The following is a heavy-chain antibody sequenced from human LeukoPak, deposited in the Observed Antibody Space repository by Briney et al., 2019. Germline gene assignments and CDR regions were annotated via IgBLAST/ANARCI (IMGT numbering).Heavy chain of an antibody. J-gene: IGHJ4*02. D-gene: IGHD4-17*01. Sequence: PGGSLRLSCAASGFTFSSYSMNWVRQAPGKGLEWVSSISSSSSYIYYADSVKGRFTISRDNAKNSLYLQMNSLGAEDTAVYYCAREGDYGDFVSYWGQGTLVTVSS. CDR2: ISSSSSYI. V-gene: IGHV3-21*01. CDR3: AREGDYGDFVSY. CDR1: GFTFSSYS.